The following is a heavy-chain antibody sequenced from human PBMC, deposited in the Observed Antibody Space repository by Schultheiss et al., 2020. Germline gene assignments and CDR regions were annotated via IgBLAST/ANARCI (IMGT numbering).Heavy chain of an antibody. D-gene: IGHD6-19*01. V-gene: IGHV1-3*01. J-gene: IGHJ4*02. Sequence: ASVKVSCKASGYTFSSYGISWVRQAPGQRLEWMGWINAGNGNTKYSQKFQGRVTITRDTSASTAYMELSSLRSEDTAVYYCASRYSSGWYGPVSWGQGTLVTVSS. CDR1: GYTFSSYG. CDR3: ASRYSSGWYGPVS. CDR2: INAGNGNT.